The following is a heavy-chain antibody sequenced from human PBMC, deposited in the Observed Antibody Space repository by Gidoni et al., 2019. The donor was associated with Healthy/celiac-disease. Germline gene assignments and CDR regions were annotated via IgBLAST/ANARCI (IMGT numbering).Heavy chain of an antibody. CDR1: GFPFSSYA. V-gene: IGHV3-30-3*01. J-gene: IGHJ4*02. D-gene: IGHD6-19*01. CDR2: ISYDGSNK. Sequence: QVQLVESGGGVVPPGRSLRPSCAASGFPFSSYAMHWVRQAPGKGLEWVAVISYDGSNKYYADSVKGRFTISRDNSKNTLYLQMNSLRAEDTAVYYCARDVEQWLGCIFDYWGQGTLVTVSS. CDR3: ARDVEQWLGCIFDY.